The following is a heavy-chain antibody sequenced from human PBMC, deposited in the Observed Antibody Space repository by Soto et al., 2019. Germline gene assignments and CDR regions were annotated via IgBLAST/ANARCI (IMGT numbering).Heavy chain of an antibody. CDR1: GGSISSYY. Sequence: SETLSLTCTVSGGSISSYYWSWIRQPPGKGLEWIGYIYYSGSTNYNPSLKSRVTISVDTSKNQFSLKLSSVTAADTAVYYCARDRGAPDAFDIWGQGTMVTVSS. V-gene: IGHV4-59*01. CDR3: ARDRGAPDAFDI. CDR2: IYYSGST. J-gene: IGHJ3*02.